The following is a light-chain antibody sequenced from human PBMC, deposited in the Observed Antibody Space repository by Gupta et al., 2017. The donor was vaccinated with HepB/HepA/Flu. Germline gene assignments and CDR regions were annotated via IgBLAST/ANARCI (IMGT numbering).Light chain of an antibody. CDR2: GNN. V-gene: IGLV1-40*01. CDR1: RSNIGSGYD. J-gene: IGLJ2*01. Sequence: QSVLTQPPSVSGAPGQRVTISCTGSRSNIGSGYDVHWYQHLPGTAPKLLIYGNNNRPSGVPDRFSGSKSGTSASLAITGLQAEDEADYYCQSYDSNLRGVVFGGGTKLTVL. CDR3: QSYDSNLRGVV.